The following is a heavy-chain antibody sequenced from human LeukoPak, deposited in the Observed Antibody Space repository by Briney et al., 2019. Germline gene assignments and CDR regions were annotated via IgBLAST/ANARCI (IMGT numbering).Heavy chain of an antibody. CDR1: GYTFTGYY. CDR2: INPNSGGT. CDR3: AREEGSSGWYIYFDY. J-gene: IGHJ4*02. D-gene: IGHD6-19*01. Sequence: ASVTVSCKASGYTFTGYYMHWVRQAPGQGLEWMGWINPNSGGTNYAQKFQGRVTMTRDTSISTAYMELSRLRSDDTAVYYCAREEGSSGWYIYFDYWGQGTLVTVSS. V-gene: IGHV1-2*02.